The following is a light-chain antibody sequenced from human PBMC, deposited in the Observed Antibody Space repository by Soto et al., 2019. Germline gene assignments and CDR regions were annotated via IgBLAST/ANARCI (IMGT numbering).Light chain of an antibody. CDR3: SSFAGSNTFV. Sequence: QSVLTQPPSASGSPGQSVTISCTGTSSDVGGYNYVSWYQQHPGKAPKLIIYEVSKMPSGVPARFSGSKSGNTASLTVSGLQADDEADYFCSSFAGSNTFVFGGGTQLTVL. J-gene: IGLJ2*01. CDR1: SSDVGGYNY. V-gene: IGLV2-8*01. CDR2: EVS.